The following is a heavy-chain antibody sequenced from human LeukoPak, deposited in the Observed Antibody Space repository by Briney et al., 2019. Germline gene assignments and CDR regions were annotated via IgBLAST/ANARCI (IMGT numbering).Heavy chain of an antibody. J-gene: IGHJ4*02. CDR3: ARGDLGWDFDY. D-gene: IGHD6-19*01. V-gene: IGHV7-4-1*02. CDR1: GYTFTSYD. Sequence: ASVKVSCKASGYTFTSYDINWVRQATGQGLEWMGWINTNTGNPTYAQGFTGRFVFSLDTSVSTAYLQISSLKAEDTAVYYCARGDLGWDFDYWGQGTLVTVSS. CDR2: INTNTGNP.